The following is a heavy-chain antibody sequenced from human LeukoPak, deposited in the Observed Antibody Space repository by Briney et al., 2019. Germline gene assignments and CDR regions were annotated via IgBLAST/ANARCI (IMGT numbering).Heavy chain of an antibody. CDR1: GGSISSSNW. CDR3: ARAGTTVTYNWFGP. Sequence: SETLSLTCAVSGGSISSSNWWSWVRQPPGKGLEWIGEIYHSGSTNYNPSLKSRVTISVDKSKNQFSLKLSSVTAADTAVYYCARAGTTVTYNWFGPWGQGTLVTVSS. V-gene: IGHV4-4*02. D-gene: IGHD4-17*01. J-gene: IGHJ5*02. CDR2: IYHSGST.